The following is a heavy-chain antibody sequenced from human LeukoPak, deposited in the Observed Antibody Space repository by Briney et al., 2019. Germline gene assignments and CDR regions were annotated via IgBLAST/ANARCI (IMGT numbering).Heavy chain of an antibody. CDR2: IIPIFGTA. CDR1: GGTFSIYA. CDR3: ARVGSRRCSSTSCLDY. V-gene: IGHV1-69*06. Sequence: SSVKVSCKPSGGTFSIYAISWVRQAPGHGLEWVGGIIPIFGTANYAQKFQGRVTITADKSTSTAYMELSSLRSEDTAMYYCARVGSRRCSSTSCLDYWGQGTLVTVSS. J-gene: IGHJ4*02. D-gene: IGHD2-2*01.